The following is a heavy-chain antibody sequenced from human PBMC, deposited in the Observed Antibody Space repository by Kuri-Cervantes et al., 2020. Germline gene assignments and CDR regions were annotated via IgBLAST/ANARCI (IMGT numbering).Heavy chain of an antibody. Sequence: ASVKVSCKASGYTFTSYGISWVRQAPGQGLEWMGWISAYNGDTNYAQKLQGRVTMTTDTSTSTAYMELRGLRSDDTAVYYCARDGRGRYYQVSDYWGQGTLVTVSS. CDR3: ARDGRGRYYQVSDY. J-gene: IGHJ4*02. CDR2: ISAYNGDT. D-gene: IGHD1-26*01. V-gene: IGHV1-18*01. CDR1: GYTFTSYG.